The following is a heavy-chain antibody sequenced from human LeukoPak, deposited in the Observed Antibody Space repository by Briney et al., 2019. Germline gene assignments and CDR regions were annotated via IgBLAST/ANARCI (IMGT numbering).Heavy chain of an antibody. Sequence: GGFLRLSCAASGFTFSSYWMSWVRQAPGKGLEWVSSISSSSSYIYYADSVKGRFTISRDNAKNSLYLQMNSLRAEDTAVYYCARAARLLLWFGGPFDYWGQGTLVTVSS. CDR3: ARAARLLLWFGGPFDY. J-gene: IGHJ4*02. V-gene: IGHV3-21*01. CDR2: ISSSSSYI. D-gene: IGHD3-10*01. CDR1: GFTFSSYW.